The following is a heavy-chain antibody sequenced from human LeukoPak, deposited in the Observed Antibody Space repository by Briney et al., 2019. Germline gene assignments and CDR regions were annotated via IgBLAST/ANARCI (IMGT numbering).Heavy chain of an antibody. J-gene: IGHJ1*01. CDR3: ARGQRSRPYSSGWYGEYFQH. CDR2: VSYSGPT. V-gene: IGHV4-39*07. CDR1: GGSTSSHSYF. Sequence: SETLSLTCTVSGGSTSSHSYFWGWIRQPPGKGLEWIGSVSYSGPTYYNPSLKSRVTISVDTSKNQFSLKLSSVTAADTAVYYCARGQRSRPYSSGWYGEYFQHWGQGTLVTVSS. D-gene: IGHD6-19*01.